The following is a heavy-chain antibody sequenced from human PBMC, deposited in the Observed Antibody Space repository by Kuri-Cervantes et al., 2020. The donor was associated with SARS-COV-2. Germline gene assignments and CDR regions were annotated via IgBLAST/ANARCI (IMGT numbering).Heavy chain of an antibody. V-gene: IGHV3-49*03. CDR1: GFTFGDYA. CDR2: IRSKAYGGTT. J-gene: IGHJ4*02. D-gene: IGHD2-15*01. Sequence: GESLKISCAASGFTFGDYAMSWFRQAPGKGLEWVGFIRSKAYGGTTEYAATVKGRFTISRDDSKSIAYLQMNSLKTEDTAVYYCTRDDPTVAAADYWGQGTLVTVSS. CDR3: TRDDPTVAAADY.